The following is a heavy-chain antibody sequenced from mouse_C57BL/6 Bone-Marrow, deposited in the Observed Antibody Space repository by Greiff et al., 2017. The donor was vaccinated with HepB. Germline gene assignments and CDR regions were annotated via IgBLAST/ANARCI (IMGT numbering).Heavy chain of an antibody. J-gene: IGHJ4*01. D-gene: IGHD2-4*01. V-gene: IGHV6-3*01. CDR2: IRLKSDNYAT. CDR1: GFTFSNYW. CDR3: TGYDYGGAMDY. Sequence: EVQLVESGGGLVQPGGSMKLSCVASGFTFSNYWMNWVRQSPEKGLEWVAQIRLKSDNYATHYAESVKGRFTISRDDSKSSVYLQMNTLRAEDTGIYYCTGYDYGGAMDYWGQGTSVTVSS.